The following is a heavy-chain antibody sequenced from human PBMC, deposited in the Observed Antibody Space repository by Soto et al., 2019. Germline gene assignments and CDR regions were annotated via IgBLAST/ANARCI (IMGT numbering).Heavy chain of an antibody. CDR2: ISAYNGNT. V-gene: IGHV1-18*01. CDR3: ARNYYDSSGYTDIDY. J-gene: IGHJ4*02. CDR1: GYTFTSYG. Sequence: GASVKVSCKASGYTFTSYGISWVRQAPGQGLEWMGWISAYNGNTNYAQKLQGRVTMTTDTSTSTAYMELRSLRSDDTAVYHCARNYYDSSGYTDIDYWGQGTLVTVSS. D-gene: IGHD3-22*01.